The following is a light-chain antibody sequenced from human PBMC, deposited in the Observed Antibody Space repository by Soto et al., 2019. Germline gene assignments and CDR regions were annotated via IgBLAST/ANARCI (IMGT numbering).Light chain of an antibody. V-gene: IGLV1-40*01. Sequence: QSVLTQPPSVSGAPGQRDTISCTGSSSNIGASYEVHWYQQLPGRAPKLLIYGNNNRPSGVPDRFSGSKSGTSGSLAITGLQAEDEADYYCQSYDSSLSGYVFGTGTKLTVL. CDR1: SSNIGASYE. CDR3: QSYDSSLSGYV. J-gene: IGLJ1*01. CDR2: GNN.